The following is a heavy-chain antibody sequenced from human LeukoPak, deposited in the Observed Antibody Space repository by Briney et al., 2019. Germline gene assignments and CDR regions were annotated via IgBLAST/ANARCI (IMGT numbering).Heavy chain of an antibody. J-gene: IGHJ4*02. D-gene: IGHD6-19*01. CDR1: GFTVSSNY. CDR2: IYSGGST. V-gene: IGHV3-53*01. Sequence: GGSLRLSCAASGFTVSSNYMSWVRQAPGKGLEWVSVIYSGGSTYYADSVKGRFTISRDNSKNTLYLQMNSLRAGDTAVYYCARLKSDIAVAGSIDYWGQGTLVTVSS. CDR3: ARLKSDIAVAGSIDY.